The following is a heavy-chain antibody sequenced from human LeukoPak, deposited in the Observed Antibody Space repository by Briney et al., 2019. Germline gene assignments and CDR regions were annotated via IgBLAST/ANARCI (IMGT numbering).Heavy chain of an antibody. V-gene: IGHV3-7*01. Sequence: GGSLRLSCAASTFTFSNYWMNWVRQAPGKGLEWVATIKHDGSVKHYVDSVEGRFTISRDNAMNSLYLQMNSLKAEDTAVYYCDRDRGLSGYDLCDYWGQGTLVTVSS. CDR3: DRDRGLSGYDLCDY. CDR2: IKHDGSVK. CDR1: TFTFSNYW. D-gene: IGHD5-12*01. J-gene: IGHJ4*02.